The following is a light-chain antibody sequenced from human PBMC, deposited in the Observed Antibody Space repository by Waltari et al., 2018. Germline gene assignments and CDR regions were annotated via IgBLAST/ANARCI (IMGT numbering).Light chain of an antibody. V-gene: IGLV2-14*03. CDR1: SSDIGGYTY. CDR3: SSYTTSNIII. Sequence: QSALTQPASVSGSPGESLTNSCTVTSSDIGGYTYVSWYQQHPGKAPELMIYYVNYRPSGCANLFAGSTSGNTASLTISGLQAEDEADYYCSSYTTSNIIIFGGGTKLSVL. J-gene: IGLJ2*01. CDR2: YVN.